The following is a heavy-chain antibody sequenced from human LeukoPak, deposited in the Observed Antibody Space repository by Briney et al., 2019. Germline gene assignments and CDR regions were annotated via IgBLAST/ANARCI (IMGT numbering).Heavy chain of an antibody. CDR3: ARGGYGEWLLRYNWFDP. CDR2: IIPIFGTA. J-gene: IGHJ5*02. D-gene: IGHD3-3*01. Sequence: ASVKVSCKASGGTFSSYAISWVRQAPGQGLEWMGGIIPIFGTANYAQKSQGRVTITADESTSTAYMELSSLRSEDTAVYYCARGGYGEWLLRYNWFDPWGQGTLVTVSS. CDR1: GGTFSSYA. V-gene: IGHV1-69*13.